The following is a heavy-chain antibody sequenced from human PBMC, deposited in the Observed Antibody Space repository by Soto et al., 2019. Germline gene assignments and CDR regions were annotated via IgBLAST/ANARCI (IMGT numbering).Heavy chain of an antibody. D-gene: IGHD3-10*01. V-gene: IGHV1-18*01. CDR2: ISAYNGNT. Sequence: ASVKVSCKASGYTFTSYGISWVRQAPGQGLEWMGWISAYNGNTNYAQKLQGRVTMTTDTSTSTAYMELRSLRSDDTAVYYCARVVYYYGSGSYYNVYENWFDPWGQGTLVTVSS. J-gene: IGHJ5*02. CDR3: ARVVYYYGSGSYYNVYENWFDP. CDR1: GYTFTSYG.